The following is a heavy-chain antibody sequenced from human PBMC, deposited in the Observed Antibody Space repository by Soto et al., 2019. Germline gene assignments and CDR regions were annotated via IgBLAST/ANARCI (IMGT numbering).Heavy chain of an antibody. Sequence: QGQLQQSGPGLVKPSQTLSLTCAISGDSVSSDITSWNWIRQSPSRGLEWLGRTYYGSKWFHDYAASVKSRITINPDTSKNQFSLELNSVTPEDTAVYYCARGNALDVWGQGTVVTVSS. CDR1: GDSVSSDITS. CDR2: TYYGSKWFH. V-gene: IGHV6-1*01. D-gene: IGHD3-10*01. CDR3: ARGNALDV. J-gene: IGHJ3*01.